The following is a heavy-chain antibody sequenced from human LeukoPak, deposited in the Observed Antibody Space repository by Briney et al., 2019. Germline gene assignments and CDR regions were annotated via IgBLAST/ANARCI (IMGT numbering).Heavy chain of an antibody. CDR3: ARESYFDWFYYYYGMDV. V-gene: IGHV3-74*01. CDR2: INSDGSST. D-gene: IGHD3-9*01. CDR1: GFTFSSYW. J-gene: IGHJ6*02. Sequence: GGSLRLSCAASGFTFSSYWMHWVCQAPGKGLVWVSRINSDGSSTSYADSVKGRFTISRDNAKNTLYLQMNSLRAEDTAVYYCARESYFDWFYYYYGMDVWGQGTTVTVSS.